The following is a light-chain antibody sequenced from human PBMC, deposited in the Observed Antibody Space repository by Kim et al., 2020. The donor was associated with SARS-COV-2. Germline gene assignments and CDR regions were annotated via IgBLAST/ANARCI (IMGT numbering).Light chain of an antibody. J-gene: IGLJ3*02. CDR2: RNN. CDR1: SNNVGNQG. Sequence: QAGLTQPPSVSKGLRQTATLTCTGNSNNVGNQGAAWLQQHQGHPPELLSYRNNNRPSGISERLSASRSGNTASLTITGLQPEDEADYYCSAWDSSLSAQVFGGGTKLTVL. CDR3: SAWDSSLSAQV. V-gene: IGLV10-54*01.